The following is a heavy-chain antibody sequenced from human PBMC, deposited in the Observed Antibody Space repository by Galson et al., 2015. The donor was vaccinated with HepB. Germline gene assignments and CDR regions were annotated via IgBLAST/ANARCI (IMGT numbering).Heavy chain of an antibody. V-gene: IGHV1-69*10. Sequence: SVKVSCKASGGTFSSYAISWVRQAPGQGLEWMGGIIPILGIANYAQKFQGRVTITADKSTSTAYMELSSLRSEDTAVYYCARGVLYWQGHYYYMDVWGKGTTVTVSS. D-gene: IGHD2-8*02. CDR1: GGTFSSYA. CDR3: ARGVLYWQGHYYYMDV. CDR2: IIPILGIA. J-gene: IGHJ6*03.